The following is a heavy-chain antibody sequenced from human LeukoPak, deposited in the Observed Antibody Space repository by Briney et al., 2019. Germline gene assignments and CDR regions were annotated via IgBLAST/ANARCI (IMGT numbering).Heavy chain of an antibody. CDR1: GGSISSGAYY. CDR2: IYHTGST. CDR3: ARGGTGWYDY. Sequence: SETLSLTCIVSGGSISSGAYYWSWIRQPPGKGLEWIGYIYHTGSTNYNPSLKSRATASIDTSKSQFSLRLTSVTAADTAIYYCARGGTGWYDYWGQGIMVTVSS. J-gene: IGHJ4*02. V-gene: IGHV4-61*08. D-gene: IGHD6-19*01.